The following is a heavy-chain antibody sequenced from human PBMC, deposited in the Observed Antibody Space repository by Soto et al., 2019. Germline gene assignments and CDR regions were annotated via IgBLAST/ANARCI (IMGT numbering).Heavy chain of an antibody. CDR1: GGSISSYY. V-gene: IGHV4-4*07. D-gene: IGHD5-18*01. CDR3: ARDLSPNTASTWIQLWSYFDY. J-gene: IGHJ4*02. CDR2: IYTSGST. Sequence: WATLAITGTGSGGSISSYYWSWIRQPAGEGLEWIGRIYTSGSTNYNPSLKSRVTMSVDTSKNQFSLKLSSVTAADTAVYYCARDLSPNTASTWIQLWSYFDYWGQGTLVTVSS.